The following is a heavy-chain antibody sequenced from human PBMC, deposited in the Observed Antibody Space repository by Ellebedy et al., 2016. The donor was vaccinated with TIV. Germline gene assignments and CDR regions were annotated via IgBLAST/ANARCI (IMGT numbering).Heavy chain of an antibody. CDR1: GFTFGNYA. D-gene: IGHD2-21*01. CDR2: VTNGGDT. V-gene: IGHV3-23*01. Sequence: GESLKISXAASGFTFGNYAMSWVRQTPGKGLEWVSAVTNGGDTYYSGSVQGRFTISRDNSKNTIYLQMNTLRAEDTATYYCAKEFASIARPCFDYWGQGTQVTVSS. J-gene: IGHJ4*02. CDR3: AKEFASIARPCFDY.